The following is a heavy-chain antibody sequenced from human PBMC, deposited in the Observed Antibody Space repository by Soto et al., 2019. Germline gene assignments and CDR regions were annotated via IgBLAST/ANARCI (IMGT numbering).Heavy chain of an antibody. V-gene: IGHV1-8*01. J-gene: IGHJ5*02. D-gene: IGHD2-15*01. Sequence: ASVKVSCKASGYTFTSYDINWVRQATGQGLEWMGWMNPNSGNTGYAQKFQGRVTMTRNTSISTAYMELSSLRSEDTAVYYCARGLRKWNNCSGGRCNWFDPWGQGTLVTVSS. CDR1: GYTFTSYD. CDR2: MNPNSGNT. CDR3: ARGLRKWNNCSGGRCNWFDP.